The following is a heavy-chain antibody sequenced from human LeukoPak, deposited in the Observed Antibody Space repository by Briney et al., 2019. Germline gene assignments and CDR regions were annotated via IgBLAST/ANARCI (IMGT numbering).Heavy chain of an antibody. Sequence: GGSLRLSCAASGFTFSSNWMHWVRQAPGKGLVWVSRINSDGSSTTYADSVKGRFTISRDNAKNTLYLQMNSLRADDTAVYYCASSRYINNWGIWGQGTMVTVSP. CDR3: ASSRYINNWGI. V-gene: IGHV3-74*01. D-gene: IGHD6-13*01. CDR1: GFTFSSNW. CDR2: INSDGSST. J-gene: IGHJ3*02.